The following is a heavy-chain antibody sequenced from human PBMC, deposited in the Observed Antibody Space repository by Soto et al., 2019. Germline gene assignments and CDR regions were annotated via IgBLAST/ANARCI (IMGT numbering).Heavy chain of an antibody. D-gene: IGHD2-2*01. J-gene: IGHJ4*02. V-gene: IGHV3-23*01. CDR2: ITDSGDDT. CDR1: GFTFNNYA. Sequence: GSLRLSCVASGFTFNNYAMGWVRQAPGKGLEWVSAITDSGDDTYYIDSVKGRFTISRDNSKSTLYLQMNSLRAEDTAIYYCAKLGSSSWSPHYYFDYWGQGTLVTVSS. CDR3: AKLGSSSWSPHYYFDY.